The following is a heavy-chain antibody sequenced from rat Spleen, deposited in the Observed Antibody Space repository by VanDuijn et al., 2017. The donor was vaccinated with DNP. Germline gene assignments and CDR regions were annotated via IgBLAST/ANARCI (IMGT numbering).Heavy chain of an antibody. CDR3: TKTGGNWVAH. J-gene: IGHJ3*01. CDR1: RFTFSNYN. Sequence: EVQLVESGGGLVQPGRSMKLSCAASRFTFSNYNMAWVRQAPTKGLEWVASISPSGGSTYYRDSVKGRFTISRDNAKTSLYLQMDSLRSEDTATYYCTKTGGNWVAHWGQGTLVTVSS. CDR2: ISPSGGST. V-gene: IGHV5-25*01. D-gene: IGHD1-11*01.